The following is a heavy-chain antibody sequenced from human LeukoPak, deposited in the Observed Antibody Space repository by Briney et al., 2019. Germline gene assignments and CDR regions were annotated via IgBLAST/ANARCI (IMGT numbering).Heavy chain of an antibody. CDR1: GFTFSSYA. J-gene: IGHJ1*01. D-gene: IGHD6-19*01. CDR3: AKASVAGTDRYFQH. V-gene: IGHV3-23*01. Sequence: GGSLRLSCAASGFTFSSYAMSWVRQAPGKGLQWVSAISDRGERTYYADSVRGRFTISRDNSKNTLYLQMNSLRAEDTAVYYCAKASVAGTDRYFQHWGQGTLVTVSS. CDR2: ISDRGERT.